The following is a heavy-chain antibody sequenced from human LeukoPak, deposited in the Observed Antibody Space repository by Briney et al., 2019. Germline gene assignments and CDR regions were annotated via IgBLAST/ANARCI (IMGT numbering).Heavy chain of an antibody. J-gene: IGHJ6*03. Sequence: SETLSLTCTVSGGSISSGSYYWSWIRQPAGKGLEWIGRIYTSGSTNYNPSLKSRVTISVDTSKNQFSLKLSSVTAVDTAVYYCAREASSFSSSWLYYYYYMDVWGKGTTVTVSS. CDR2: IYTSGST. V-gene: IGHV4-61*02. CDR1: GGSISSGSYY. D-gene: IGHD6-13*01. CDR3: AREASSFSSSWLYYYYYMDV.